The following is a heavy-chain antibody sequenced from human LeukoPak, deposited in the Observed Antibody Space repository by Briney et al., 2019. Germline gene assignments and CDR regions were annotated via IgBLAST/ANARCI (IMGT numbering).Heavy chain of an antibody. CDR3: ARDGYSSSWKAFDI. J-gene: IGHJ3*02. Sequence: SETLSLTCTVSGGSISSYYWSWIRQPAGKGLEWIGRIYTSGSTNYNPSLKSRVTMSVDTSKNQFSLKLSSVTTADTAVYYCARDGYSSSWKAFDIWGQGTMVTVSS. CDR1: GGSISSYY. CDR2: IYTSGST. D-gene: IGHD6-13*01. V-gene: IGHV4-4*07.